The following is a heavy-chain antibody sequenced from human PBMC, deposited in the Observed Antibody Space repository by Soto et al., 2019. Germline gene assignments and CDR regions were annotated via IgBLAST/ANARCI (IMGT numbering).Heavy chain of an antibody. V-gene: IGHV1-69*01. CDR1: GGSFSKYG. D-gene: IGHD1-7*01. CDR2: IIPMFGMG. Sequence: QVQLVQSGAEVKMPGSSVRVSCKASGGSFSKYGISWVRQAPGQGLEWMGGIIPMFGMGNYAEKFLGRVTISTDESTSRSHMKLSCLRAENTAGYYCARGYRENYCDAINVWGQGTRVTVSS. CDR3: ARGYRENYCDAINV. J-gene: IGHJ6*02.